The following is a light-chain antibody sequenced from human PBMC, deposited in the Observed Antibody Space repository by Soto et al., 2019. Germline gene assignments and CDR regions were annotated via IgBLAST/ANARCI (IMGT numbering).Light chain of an antibody. CDR1: SGSVSTTYY. CDR3: ALYMGRGISV. V-gene: IGLV8-61*01. J-gene: IGLJ2*01. CDR2: NPN. Sequence: QTVVTQEPSFSVSPGGTVTLTCGLTSGSVSTTYYPSWYQQTPGQPPRTLIYNPNTRSSGVPDRFSASILGNKAALTITGAQPDDEYEYYCALYMGRGISVFGGGTKLTLL.